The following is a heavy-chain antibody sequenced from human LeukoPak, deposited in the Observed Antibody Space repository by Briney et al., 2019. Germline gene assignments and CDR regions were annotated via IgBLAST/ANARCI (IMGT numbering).Heavy chain of an antibody. V-gene: IGHV4-4*02. D-gene: IGHD3-10*01. CDR2: IFHTGST. J-gene: IGHJ3*01. Sequence: PSETLSLTCSVSGDSISSRNWWTWVRPTPEKGLEWIGEIFHTGSTNYNPSVEGRVTISIDKSRNHFSLMLTSVTAADTALYYCARGMWFDTLFSAFDVWGQGTMVSVSS. CDR3: ARGMWFDTLFSAFDV. CDR1: GDSISSRNW.